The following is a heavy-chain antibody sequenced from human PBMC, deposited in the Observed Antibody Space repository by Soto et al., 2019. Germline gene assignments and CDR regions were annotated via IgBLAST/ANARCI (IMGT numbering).Heavy chain of an antibody. CDR1: GYTFTGYY. CDR2: INPNSGGT. CDR3: GRDKAARPDRMAHAFDI. Sequence: ASLKVSCKASGYTFTGYYMHWVRQAPGQGLEWMGWINPNSGGTNYAQKFQGWVTMTRDTSISTAYMELSRLRSDDTAVYYCGRDKAARPDRMAHAFDIWGQGTMVTVSS. J-gene: IGHJ3*02. D-gene: IGHD6-6*01. V-gene: IGHV1-2*04.